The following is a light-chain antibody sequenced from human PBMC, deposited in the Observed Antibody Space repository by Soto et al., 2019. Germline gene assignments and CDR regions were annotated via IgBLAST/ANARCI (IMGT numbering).Light chain of an antibody. J-gene: IGLJ1*01. Sequence: QSVLTQPASVSGSPGQSSTISCTGTSSDVGGYNYVSWYQQHPGKAPKFMIYDVSKRPSGVSNRFSGSKSGNTASLTISGLQAEDEADYYCCSYTTSNTRQIVFGTGTKVTVL. CDR3: CSYTTSNTRQIV. V-gene: IGLV2-14*01. CDR2: DVS. CDR1: SSDVGGYNY.